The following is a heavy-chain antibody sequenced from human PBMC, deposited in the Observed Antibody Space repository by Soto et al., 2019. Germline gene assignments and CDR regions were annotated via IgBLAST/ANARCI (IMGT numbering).Heavy chain of an antibody. J-gene: IGHJ4*02. CDR2: ISAYNGNT. CDR3: ARDSPPSWYSSSSHDY. CDR1: GYTFTSYG. Sequence: GASVKVSCKASGYTFTSYGISWVRQAPGQGLEWMGWISAYNGNTNYAQKLQGRVTMTTDTSTSTAYMELRSLRSDDTAVYYCARDSPPSWYSSSSHDYWGQGTLVTVSS. D-gene: IGHD6-6*01. V-gene: IGHV1-18*01.